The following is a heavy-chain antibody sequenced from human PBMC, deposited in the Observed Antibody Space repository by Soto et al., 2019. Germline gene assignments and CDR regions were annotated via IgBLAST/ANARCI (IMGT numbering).Heavy chain of an antibody. J-gene: IGHJ4*02. CDR1: GGSVSGGSYY. CDR2: IYYSGST. Sequence: SETPSPTCTVSGGSVSGGSYYWSWIRQPPGKGLEWIGYIYYSGSTNYNPSLKSRVTISVATSKNQLSLKLSSVTPADTAVYYCARGDYVWGSYRTDDWGQGTLVTVSS. D-gene: IGHD3-16*02. CDR3: ARGDYVWGSYRTDD. V-gene: IGHV4-61*01.